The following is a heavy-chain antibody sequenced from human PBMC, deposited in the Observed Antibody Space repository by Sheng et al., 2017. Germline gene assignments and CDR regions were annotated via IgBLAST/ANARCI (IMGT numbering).Heavy chain of an antibody. V-gene: IGHV4-34*01. J-gene: IGHJ6*02. CDR3: ARGGLRFLEWLFTRKPGYYYYGMDV. Sequence: QVQLQQWGAGLLKPSETLSLTCAVYGGSFSGYYWSWIRQPPGKGLEWIGEINHSGSTNYNPSLKSRVTISVDTSKNQFSLKLSSVTAADTAVYYCARGGLRFLEWLFTRKPGYYYYGMDVWGQGTTVTVSS. CDR2: INHSGST. CDR1: GGSFSGYY. D-gene: IGHD3-3*01.